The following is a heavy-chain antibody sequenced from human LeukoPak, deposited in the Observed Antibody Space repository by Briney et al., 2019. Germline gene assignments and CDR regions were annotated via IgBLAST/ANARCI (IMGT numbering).Heavy chain of an antibody. J-gene: IGHJ4*02. V-gene: IGHV3-15*01. CDR2: IKSKTDGGTT. D-gene: IGHD3-22*01. Sequence: GGSLTQSCACWGFTFSNYRMNGVRQAPGKGLEWVGRIKSKTDGGTTDYTAPVKGRFTISRDDSKNTLYLQMNSLKTDDTDVYDREPDLVPHDVDSSGSDDWGQACSVTVSS. CDR3: EPDLVPHDVDSSGSDD. CDR1: GFTFSNYR.